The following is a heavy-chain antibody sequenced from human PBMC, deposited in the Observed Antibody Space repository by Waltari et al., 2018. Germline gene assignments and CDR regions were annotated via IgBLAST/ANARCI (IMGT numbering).Heavy chain of an antibody. CDR3: AESRAAAGLDS. CDR2: LYKDVTT. CDR1: GVTVSSYA. D-gene: IGHD6-13*01. Sequence: EVQRLESGGGMVQPGGSLRLSCTGVTVSSYAMSGVRKAPGMGVEWVSFLYKDVTTHSVDAVEGRFTISRDHSDNTLHLQMSSLRAEDTAVYYCAESRAAAGLDSWGQGTLVTVSS. V-gene: IGHV3-23*03. J-gene: IGHJ4*02.